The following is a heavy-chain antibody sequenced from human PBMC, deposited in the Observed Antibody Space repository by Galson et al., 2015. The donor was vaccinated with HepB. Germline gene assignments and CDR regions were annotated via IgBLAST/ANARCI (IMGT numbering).Heavy chain of an antibody. Sequence: CAISGDSVSSKSAAWNWIRQSPSRGLEWLGRTWYRSKWYYGYAVSVKSRITINPDTSKNQFSLHLHSVTPEDTAVYYCARSTGDLDYWGQGTLVTVSS. V-gene: IGHV6-1*01. D-gene: IGHD7-27*01. J-gene: IGHJ4*02. CDR1: GDSVSSKSAA. CDR3: ARSTGDLDY. CDR2: TWYRSKWYY.